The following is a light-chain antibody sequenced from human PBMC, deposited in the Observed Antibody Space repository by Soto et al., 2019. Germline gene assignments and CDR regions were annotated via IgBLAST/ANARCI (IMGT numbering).Light chain of an antibody. V-gene: IGKV3-20*01. CDR1: QSVSNSF. CDR2: ATS. Sequence: EIVLTQSPATLSLSPGERGTLSCRASQSVSNSFLAWYQQKPGQAPRLLIYATSNRATGIPDRFSGSGSGTDFTLTISRLEPEDSAVYYCQQYGSSPLYTFGQGTKLEIK. J-gene: IGKJ2*01. CDR3: QQYGSSPLYT.